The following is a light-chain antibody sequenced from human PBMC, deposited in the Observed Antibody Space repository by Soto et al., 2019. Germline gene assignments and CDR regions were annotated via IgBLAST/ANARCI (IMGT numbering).Light chain of an antibody. CDR1: TGAVTTTYY. CDR3: LLYFGGTRV. Sequence: QTVVTQEPSLTVSPGGTVTLTCASNTGAVTTTYYPNWFQQNPGQPPRPLIYGTSNKHSWTPARFSGSLLGGKAALTLSGVQPEDEAEYFCLLYFGGTRVFGGGTKLTVL. CDR2: GTS. V-gene: IGLV7-43*01. J-gene: IGLJ2*01.